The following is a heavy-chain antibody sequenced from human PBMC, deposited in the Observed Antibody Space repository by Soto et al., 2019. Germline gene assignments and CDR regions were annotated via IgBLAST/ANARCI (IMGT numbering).Heavy chain of an antibody. CDR3: ARVLTTVPPTLSHYYYYGMDV. D-gene: IGHD4-4*01. V-gene: IGHV3-21*01. CDR2: ISSSSSYI. CDR1: GFTFSSYS. Sequence: MRLSCAASGFTFSSYSMNWVRQATGKGLEWVSSISSSSSYIYYADSVKGRFTISRDNAKNSLYLQMNSLRAEDTAVYYCARVLTTVPPTLSHYYYYGMDVWGQGTTVTVSS. J-gene: IGHJ6*02.